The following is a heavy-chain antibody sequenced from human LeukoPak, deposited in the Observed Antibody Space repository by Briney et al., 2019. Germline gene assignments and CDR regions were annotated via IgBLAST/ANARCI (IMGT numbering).Heavy chain of an antibody. Sequence: PGGSLRLSCAASGFTFGVYYMSWIRQAPGKGLEWLSYISSGGDTIYYADSVKGRFTISRDNAKNSLYLQMNSLRAEDTAVYYCVRGGLLKTFDSWGQGNLVTVSS. CDR3: VRGGLLKTFDS. V-gene: IGHV3-11*01. CDR1: GFTFGVYY. CDR2: ISSGGDTI. D-gene: IGHD1-26*01. J-gene: IGHJ4*02.